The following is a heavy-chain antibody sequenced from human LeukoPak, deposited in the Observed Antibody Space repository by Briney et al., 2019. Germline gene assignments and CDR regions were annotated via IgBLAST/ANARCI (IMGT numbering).Heavy chain of an antibody. V-gene: IGHV3-74*01. CDR1: GFTFSNYW. CDR3: LRMGSSAYTLI. Sequence: PGGSLRLSCAASGFTFSNYWMHWVRQAPGKGLVWVSRISSDGSSTSYADSVKGRFTVSRDNAKNTLYLQMNSLGAEDTPVYYCLRMGSSAYTLIWGQGTLVTVSS. CDR2: ISSDGSST. J-gene: IGHJ4*02. D-gene: IGHD3-22*01.